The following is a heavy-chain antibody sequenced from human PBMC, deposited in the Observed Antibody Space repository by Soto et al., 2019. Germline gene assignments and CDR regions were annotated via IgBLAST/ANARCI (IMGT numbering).Heavy chain of an antibody. V-gene: IGHV5-51*01. D-gene: IGHD3-22*01. Sequence: GESLKISCKGSGYSFTSYWIGWVRQMPGKGLEWMGIIHPGDSDTRYSPSFQGQVTISADKSISTAYLQWSSLKASDTAMYYCARLGYYYDSSGYYADETLDYWGQGTLVTVSS. CDR2: IHPGDSDT. CDR3: ARLGYYYDSSGYYADETLDY. J-gene: IGHJ4*02. CDR1: GYSFTSYW.